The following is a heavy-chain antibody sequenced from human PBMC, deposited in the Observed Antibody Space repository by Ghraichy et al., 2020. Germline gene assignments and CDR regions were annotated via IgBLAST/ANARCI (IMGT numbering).Heavy chain of an antibody. D-gene: IGHD6-19*01. V-gene: IGHV1-8*01. J-gene: IGHJ4*02. CDR3: ARVPQVVGSGWYFLDY. CDR1: GYTFTSYD. CDR2: MNPNSGNT. Sequence: ASVKVSCKASGYTFTSYDINWVRQATGQGLEWMGWMNPNSGNTGYAQKFQGRVTMTRNTSISTAYMELSSLRSEDTAVYYCARVPQVVGSGWYFLDYWGQGTLVTVSS.